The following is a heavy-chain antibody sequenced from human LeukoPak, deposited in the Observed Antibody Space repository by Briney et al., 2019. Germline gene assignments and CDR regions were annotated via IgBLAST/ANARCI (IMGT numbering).Heavy chain of an antibody. CDR2: ISGSGSTI. V-gene: IGHV3-48*03. J-gene: IGHJ4*02. Sequence: GGSLRLSCAASGFTFSDYEMNWVRQAPGKGLEWVSNISGSGSTIYFADSVKGRFTVSRDNAKNSLSLQMNSLRAEDTAIYYCARGPGELDYWGQGTVVTVSS. CDR1: GFTFSDYE. CDR3: ARGPGELDY. D-gene: IGHD1-26*01.